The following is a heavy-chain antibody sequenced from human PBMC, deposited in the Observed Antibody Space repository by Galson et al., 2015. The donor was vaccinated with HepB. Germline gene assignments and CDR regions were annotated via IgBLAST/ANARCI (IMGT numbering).Heavy chain of an antibody. CDR1: GGSFSGYY. CDR3: ARAWGIVGPTTVIDY. J-gene: IGHJ4*02. D-gene: IGHD1-26*01. CDR2: INHSGST. V-gene: IGHV4-34*01. Sequence: ETLSLTCAVDGGSFSGYYWSWIRQPPGKGLEWIGEINHSGSTNYNPSLKSRVTISVDTSKNQFSLKLSSVTAADTAVYYCARAWGIVGPTTVIDYWGQGTLVTASS.